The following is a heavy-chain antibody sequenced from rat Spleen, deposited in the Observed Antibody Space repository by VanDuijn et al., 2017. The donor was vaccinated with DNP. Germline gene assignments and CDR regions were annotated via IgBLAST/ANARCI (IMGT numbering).Heavy chain of an antibody. D-gene: IGHD1-11*01. CDR1: GFSLTSYN. CDR3: ARRNYGGSYYFDD. V-gene: IGHV2-45*01. CDR2: MWSGGST. J-gene: IGHJ2*01. Sequence: QVQLMESGPGLVQPSETLSLTCTVSGFSLTSYNVHWVRQPPGKGLEWMGVMWSGGSTYYRDSVKGRFTVSRDNAKSTLYLQMDSLRSEDTATYYGARRNYGGSYYFDDWGQGVMVTVSS.